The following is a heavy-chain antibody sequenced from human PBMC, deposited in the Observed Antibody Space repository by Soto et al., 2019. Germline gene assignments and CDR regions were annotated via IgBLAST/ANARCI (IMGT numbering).Heavy chain of an antibody. CDR1: GGTFSSYT. CDR2: IIPILGIA. D-gene: IGHD5-18*01. Sequence: SVKVSCKASGGTFSSYTISWVRQAPGQGLEWMGRIIPILGIANYAQKFQGRVTITADKSTSTAYMELSSLRSEDTAVYYCARDTAMVLYYYYGMDVWGQGTTVTVSS. CDR3: ARDTAMVLYYYYGMDV. J-gene: IGHJ6*02. V-gene: IGHV1-69*04.